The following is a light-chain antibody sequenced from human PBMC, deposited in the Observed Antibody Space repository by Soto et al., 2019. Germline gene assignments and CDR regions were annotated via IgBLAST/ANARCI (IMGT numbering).Light chain of an antibody. Sequence: EIVLTQSPDILSLSPGERATLSCRASQSVSTYLAWHQQKPGQPPRLLMYDASKRATGIPDRFRGSGSGTDFTLTISRLEHEDFAVYYCQERSNSPPTFGGGTKVELK. V-gene: IGKV3-11*01. CDR3: QERSNSPPT. CDR2: DAS. CDR1: QSVSTY. J-gene: IGKJ4*01.